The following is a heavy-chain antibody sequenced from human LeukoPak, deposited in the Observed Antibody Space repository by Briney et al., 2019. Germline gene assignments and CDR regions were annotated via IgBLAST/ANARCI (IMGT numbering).Heavy chain of an antibody. CDR2: IYTSGST. CDR1: GGSISSGSYY. J-gene: IGHJ4*02. CDR3: ARGQLTFWSGHFFDY. V-gene: IGHV4-61*02. Sequence: SETLSLACTVSGGSISSGSYYWSWFRQPAGKGLEWIGRIYTSGSTNYNPSLKSRITISLDTSKNQFSLKLSSVTAADTAVYYCARGQLTFWSGHFFDYWGQGTLVTVSS. D-gene: IGHD3-3*01.